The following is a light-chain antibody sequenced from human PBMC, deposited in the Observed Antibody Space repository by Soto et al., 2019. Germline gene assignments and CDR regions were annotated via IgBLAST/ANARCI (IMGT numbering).Light chain of an antibody. Sequence: QPVLTQPASVSGSPGQSITISCTGTSSDVGGYNYVSWYQQHPGKAPKLIIYEVTNRPSGVSGRFSGSKSGNTASLTISGLQAEDEADYYCSSFTTSSTLGVFGGGTKLTVL. J-gene: IGLJ3*02. CDR3: SSFTTSSTLGV. CDR2: EVT. CDR1: SSDVGGYNY. V-gene: IGLV2-14*01.